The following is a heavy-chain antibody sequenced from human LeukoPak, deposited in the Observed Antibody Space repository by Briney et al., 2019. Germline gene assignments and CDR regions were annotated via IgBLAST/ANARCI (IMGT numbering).Heavy chain of an antibody. CDR2: ISGGGDTT. J-gene: IGHJ4*02. CDR3: AKRSAATGAADY. V-gene: IGHV3-23*01. CDR1: GFTFGDYA. D-gene: IGHD1-26*01. Sequence: GGSLRLSCTASGFTFGDYAFQWVRQAPGKGLEWVSVISGGGDTTYYADSVKGRFTISRDNSNNMLYLQMNSLRADDTAVYYCAKRSAATGAADYWGQGTLVTVSS.